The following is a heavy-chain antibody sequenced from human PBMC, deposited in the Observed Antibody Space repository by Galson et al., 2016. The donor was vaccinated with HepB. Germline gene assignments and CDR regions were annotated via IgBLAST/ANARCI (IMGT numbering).Heavy chain of an antibody. CDR1: GFNFNNYA. CDR3: TKDQLIVIVPAAGNWFDP. J-gene: IGHJ5*02. V-gene: IGHV3-23*01. CDR2: IGGSGGGT. Sequence: LRLSCAAAGFNFNNYAMHWVRQAPGKGLEWVSGIGGSGGGTHYADSVKGRFTISRDNSKNTLYLQLNSLRAEDTAIYYCTKDQLIVIVPAAGNWFDPWGQGTLVTVSS. D-gene: IGHD2-2*01.